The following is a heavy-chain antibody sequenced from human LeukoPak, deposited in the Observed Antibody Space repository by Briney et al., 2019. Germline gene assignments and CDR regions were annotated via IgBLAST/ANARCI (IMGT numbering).Heavy chain of an antibody. CDR3: ARSRGAIVDY. V-gene: IGHV6-1*01. J-gene: IGHJ4*02. CDR2: TYYRSKWSS. Sequence: SQTLSLTCAISGDSVSSNSAAWNWIRQSPSRGLEWLGRTYYRSKWSSDYAVSVKSRININPDTSENQFSLQLNPVTPEDTAVYYCARSRGAIVDYWGQGTLVTVSS. CDR1: GDSVSSNSAA.